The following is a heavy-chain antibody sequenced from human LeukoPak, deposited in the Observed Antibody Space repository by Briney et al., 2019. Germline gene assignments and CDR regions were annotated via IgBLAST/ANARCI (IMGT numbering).Heavy chain of an antibody. CDR2: IYYSGST. CDR1: GGSISSYY. D-gene: IGHD3-22*01. CDR3: ARESTDYDSSPRDAFDI. V-gene: IGHV4-59*01. Sequence: PSETLSLNCSVSGGSISSYYWSWIRQPPGKGLEWIGYIYYSGSTNYNPSLKSRVTISVDTSKNQFSPKLSSVTAADTAVYYCARESTDYDSSPRDAFDIWGQGTMVTVSS. J-gene: IGHJ3*02.